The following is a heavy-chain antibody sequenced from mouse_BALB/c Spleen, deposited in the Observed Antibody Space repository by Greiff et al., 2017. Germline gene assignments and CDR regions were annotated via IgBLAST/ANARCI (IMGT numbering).Heavy chain of an antibody. Sequence: LKQPGSELVRPGASVKLSCKASGYTFTSYWMHWVKQRPGQGLEWIGNIYPGSGSTNYDEKFKSKATLTVDTSSSTAYMQLSSLTSEDSAVYYCTRCLVAMDYWGQGTSVTVSS. CDR3: TRCLVAMDY. CDR2: IYPGSGST. CDR1: GYTFTSYW. J-gene: IGHJ4*01. D-gene: IGHD2-10*02. V-gene: IGHV1S22*01.